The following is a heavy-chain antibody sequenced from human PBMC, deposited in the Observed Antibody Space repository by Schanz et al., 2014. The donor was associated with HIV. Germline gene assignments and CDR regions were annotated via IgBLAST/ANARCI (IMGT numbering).Heavy chain of an antibody. J-gene: IGHJ4*02. V-gene: IGHV1-69*01. D-gene: IGHD4-17*01. CDR3: ARSRYGDYPYYFDY. Sequence: QVQLVQSGAELKKPGASVKVSCTASGYTFVDHYVHWVRQAPGQGLEWMGGIIPMLGTANYAQKFQGRVSINADEFTNTADMDLSSLRSDDTAIYYCARSRYGDYPYYFDYWGQGTRVIVSS. CDR2: IIPMLGTA. CDR1: GYTFVDHY.